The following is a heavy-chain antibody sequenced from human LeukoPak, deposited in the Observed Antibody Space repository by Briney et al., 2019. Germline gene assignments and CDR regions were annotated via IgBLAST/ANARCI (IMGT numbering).Heavy chain of an antibody. CDR2: ISSSSSYI. J-gene: IGHJ6*03. D-gene: IGHD3-22*01. V-gene: IGHV3-21*01. CDR1: GFTFSSYS. CDR3: ARGGDYYDSSGYYYYYYYYMDV. Sequence: PGGSLRLSCAASGFTFSSYSMNWVRQAPGKGLEWVSSISSSSSYIYYADSVKGRFTISRDNAKNSLYLQMNSLRAEDTAVYYCARGGDYYDSSGYYYYYYYYMDVWGKGTTVTVSS.